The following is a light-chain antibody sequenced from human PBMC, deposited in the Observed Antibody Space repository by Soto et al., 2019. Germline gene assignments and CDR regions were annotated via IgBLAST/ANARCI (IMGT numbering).Light chain of an antibody. J-gene: IGKJ2*01. V-gene: IGKV1-9*01. Sequence: QLTQSPSFLSASVGDRVTITFRSSQGISSDLAWYQQKPGKAPKLLIYAASTLQSGVPSRFSGSGSGTDFTLTISSLQPEDLATYCCQHLNSYPPYTFGQGTKVDIK. CDR2: AAS. CDR1: QGISSD. CDR3: QHLNSYPPYT.